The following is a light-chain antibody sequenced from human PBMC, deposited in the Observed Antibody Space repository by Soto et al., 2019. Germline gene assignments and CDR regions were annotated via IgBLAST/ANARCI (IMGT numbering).Light chain of an antibody. CDR3: QQYGNSPYT. J-gene: IGKJ2*01. CDR2: AAS. V-gene: IGKV3-20*01. CDR1: RSVSSSY. Sequence: EIVLTQSPGTLSLSPGERATLACRASRSVSSSYLAWYQQKPGQAPRLLIYAASSRATGIPDRFSGSGSGTDFTLTISTLEPEDFAVYFCQQYGNSPYTFGQGTKLEIK.